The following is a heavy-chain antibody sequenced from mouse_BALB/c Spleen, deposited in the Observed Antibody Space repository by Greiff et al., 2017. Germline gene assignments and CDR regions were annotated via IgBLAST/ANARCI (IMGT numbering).Heavy chain of an antibody. CDR3: ARYGNWAY. V-gene: IGHV1S81*02. CDR2: INPSNGRT. D-gene: IGHD2-1*01. Sequence: QVQLKESGAELVKPGASVKLSCKASGYTFTSYWMHWVKQRPGQGLEWIGEINPSNGRTNYNEKFKSKATLTVDKSSSTAYMQLSSLTSEDSAVYYCARYGNWAYWGQGTLVTVSA. CDR1: GYTFTSYW. J-gene: IGHJ3*01.